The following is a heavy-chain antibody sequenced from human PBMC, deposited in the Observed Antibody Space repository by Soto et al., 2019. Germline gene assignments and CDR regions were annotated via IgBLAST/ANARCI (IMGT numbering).Heavy chain of an antibody. CDR2: ISAYNGNT. J-gene: IGHJ4*02. Sequence: GASGKVCCKASGYTFTSYGISWVRQAPGQGLEWMGWISAYNGNTNYAQKLQGRVTMTTDTSTSTAYMELRSLRSDDTAVYYCARDPPDMSAFDYWGQGTLVTVSS. CDR3: ARDPPDMSAFDY. D-gene: IGHD2-15*01. V-gene: IGHV1-18*01. CDR1: GYTFTSYG.